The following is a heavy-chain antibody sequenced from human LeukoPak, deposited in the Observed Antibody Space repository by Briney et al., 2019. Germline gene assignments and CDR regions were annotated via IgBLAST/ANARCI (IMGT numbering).Heavy chain of an antibody. V-gene: IGHV4-39*07. D-gene: IGHD6-19*01. CDR1: GGSISSSSYY. Sequence: SETLSLTCTVSGGSISSSSYYWGWIRQPPGKGLEWIGSIYYSGSTYYNPSLKSRVTISVDTSKNQFSLKLSSVTAADTAVYYCAREQWLVKYYFDYWGQGTLVTVSS. CDR2: IYYSGST. J-gene: IGHJ4*02. CDR3: AREQWLVKYYFDY.